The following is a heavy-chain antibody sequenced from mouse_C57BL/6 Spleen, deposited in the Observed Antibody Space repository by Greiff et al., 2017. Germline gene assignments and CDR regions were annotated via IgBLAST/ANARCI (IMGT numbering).Heavy chain of an antibody. CDR3: ARWGSDSSGYFDY. CDR1: GFTFTDYY. V-gene: IGHV7-3*01. CDR2: IRNKANGYTT. Sequence: EVKLMESGGGLVQPGGSLSLSCAASGFTFTDYYMSWVRQPPGKALEWLGFIRNKANGYTTAYSASVKGRFTISRDNSQSILYLQMNALRAEDSATYYCARWGSDSSGYFDYWGQGTTLTVSS. J-gene: IGHJ2*01. D-gene: IGHD3-2*02.